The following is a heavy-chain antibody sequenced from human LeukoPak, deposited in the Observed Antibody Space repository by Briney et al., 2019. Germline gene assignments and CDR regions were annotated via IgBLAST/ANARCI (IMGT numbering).Heavy chain of an antibody. D-gene: IGHD6-13*01. CDR2: ISSNGGST. Sequence: PGGSLRLPCSASGFTFSSYAMHWVRQAPGKGMEYVSAISSNGGSTYYADSVKGRFTISRDNSKNTLYLQMSSLRAEDTAVYYCVKDRGIAAALYYFYYWGQGTLVTVSS. J-gene: IGHJ4*02. V-gene: IGHV3-64D*09. CDR3: VKDRGIAAALYYFYY. CDR1: GFTFSSYA.